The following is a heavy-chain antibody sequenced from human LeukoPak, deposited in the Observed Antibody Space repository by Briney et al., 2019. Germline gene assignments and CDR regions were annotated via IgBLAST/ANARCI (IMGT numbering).Heavy chain of an antibody. D-gene: IGHD1-26*01. V-gene: IGHV3-30*18. Sequence: GGSLRLSCAASGFTFSSYGMHWVRQAPGKGLEWVAVISYDGSNKYYADSVKGRFTISRDNSKNTLCLQMNSLRAEDTAVYYCAKEPTSGWELIGFDYWGQGTLVTVSS. CDR1: GFTFSSYG. J-gene: IGHJ4*02. CDR2: ISYDGSNK. CDR3: AKEPTSGWELIGFDY.